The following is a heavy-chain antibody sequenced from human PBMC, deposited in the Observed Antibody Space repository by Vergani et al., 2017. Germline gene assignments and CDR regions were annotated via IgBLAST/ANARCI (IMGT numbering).Heavy chain of an antibody. J-gene: IGHJ5*02. CDR3: GRHLSRATKSNWVDP. Sequence: QLQLQESGPGLVKPSETLSLTCTVSGGSISSSSYYWGWIRQPPGKGLELIGSIYYSGSTYYNPSLNSRVTISVDTSKNHFSLKLRSVTAANTAVYYCGRHLSRATKSNWVDPWGQGTLVTVSS. D-gene: IGHD5-24*01. CDR1: GGSISSSSYY. V-gene: IGHV4-39*01. CDR2: IYYSGST.